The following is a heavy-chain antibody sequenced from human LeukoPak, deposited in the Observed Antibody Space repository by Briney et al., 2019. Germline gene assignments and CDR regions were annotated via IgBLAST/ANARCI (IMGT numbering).Heavy chain of an antibody. CDR3: AIVATISY. D-gene: IGHD5-12*01. V-gene: IGHV3-30*03. Sequence: GGSLRLSCAASGFTFSSYGMHWVRQAPGKWLEWVAVISHDGSNKYYADSVKGRFTISRDNSKNTLYLQMNSLRAEDTAVYYCAIVATISYWGQGTLVTVSS. CDR1: GFTFSSYG. J-gene: IGHJ4*02. CDR2: ISHDGSNK.